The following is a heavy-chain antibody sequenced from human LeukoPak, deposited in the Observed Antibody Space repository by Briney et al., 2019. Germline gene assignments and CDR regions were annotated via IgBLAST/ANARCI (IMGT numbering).Heavy chain of an antibody. V-gene: IGHV3-48*03. D-gene: IGHD6-19*01. CDR1: GFNLSSYE. Sequence: GGSLTLPCAASGFNLSSYEMNWVRQAPGKGLEWVSKISSNGSAIYYADSVKGRLTISRDNAKTSLYLQMNSLRVEDTAVYYCARGGSLGYWGQGTLVTVSS. CDR3: ARGGSLGY. CDR2: ISSNGSAI. J-gene: IGHJ4*02.